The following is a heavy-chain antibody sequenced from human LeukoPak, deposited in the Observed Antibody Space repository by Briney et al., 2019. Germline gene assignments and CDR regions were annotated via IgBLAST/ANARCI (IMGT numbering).Heavy chain of an antibody. CDR1: GFTFSNAW. CDR3: TTQRTYCSGGSCIDY. J-gene: IGHJ4*02. V-gene: IGHV3-15*01. D-gene: IGHD2-15*01. CDR2: IKSKTDGGTT. Sequence: GGSLRLSCAASGFTFSNAWMSWVRQAPGKGLEWVGRIKSKTDGGTTDYAAPVKGRFTISRDDSKNTLYPQMNSLKTEDTAVYYCTTQRTYCSGGSCIDYWGQGTLVTVSS.